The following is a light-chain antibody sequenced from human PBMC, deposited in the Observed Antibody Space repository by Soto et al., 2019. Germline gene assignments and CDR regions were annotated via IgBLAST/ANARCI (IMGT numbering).Light chain of an antibody. CDR3: QQYAGSPPWT. V-gene: IGKV3-20*01. CDR2: GAS. Sequence: EIVLTQSPGTLSLSPGERATLSCRASQSVSSSYLAWYQQKPGQAPRLLIYGASTRAPGIPDRFSGSGSGTDFTLTISRLEPEDFAVYYCQQYAGSPPWTFGQGTKVDIK. CDR1: QSVSSSY. J-gene: IGKJ1*01.